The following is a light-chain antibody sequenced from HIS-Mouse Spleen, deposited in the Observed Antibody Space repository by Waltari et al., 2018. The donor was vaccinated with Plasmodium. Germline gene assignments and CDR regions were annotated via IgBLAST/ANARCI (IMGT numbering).Light chain of an antibody. CDR2: QDS. Sequence: SYELTQPPSVSVSPGQTASITCSGDKLGSKYVCWYQQKPGQSPVLVIYQDSKRPSGTPERFSGSNSGNAATLTVSGTQAMDEADYYCQAWDSSTVVFGGGTKLTVL. V-gene: IGLV3-1*01. CDR1: KLGSKY. J-gene: IGLJ2*01. CDR3: QAWDSSTVV.